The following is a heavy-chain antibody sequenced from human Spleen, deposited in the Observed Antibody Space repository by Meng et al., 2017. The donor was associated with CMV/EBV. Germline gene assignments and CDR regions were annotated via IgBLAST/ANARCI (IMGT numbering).Heavy chain of an antibody. CDR2: INSNSGGT. J-gene: IGHJ1*01. CDR1: GYTFTDHY. V-gene: IGHV1-2*02. CDR3: ARGRRGGGNDY. Sequence: ASVKVSCKSSGYTFTDHYIHWVRQAPGQGLEWMGWINSNSGGTTYSQNFQGRVTMTRGTYINTAYMELSSLTSDDTAVYYCARGRRGGGNDYWGQGSLVTVSS. D-gene: IGHD2-15*01.